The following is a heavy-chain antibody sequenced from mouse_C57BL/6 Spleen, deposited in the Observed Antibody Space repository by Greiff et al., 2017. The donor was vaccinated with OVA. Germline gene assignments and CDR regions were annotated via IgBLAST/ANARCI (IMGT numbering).Heavy chain of an antibody. CDR3: ARDYGRDYFDY. Sequence: EVKLVESGGGLVKPGGSLKLSCAASGFTFSSYAMSWVRQTPEKRLEWVATISDGGSYTYYPDNVKGRFTISRDNPKNNLYLQMSHLKSEDTAMYYCARDYGRDYFDYWGQGTTLTVSS. J-gene: IGHJ2*01. CDR1: GFTFSSYA. CDR2: ISDGGSYT. V-gene: IGHV5-4*01. D-gene: IGHD1-1*01.